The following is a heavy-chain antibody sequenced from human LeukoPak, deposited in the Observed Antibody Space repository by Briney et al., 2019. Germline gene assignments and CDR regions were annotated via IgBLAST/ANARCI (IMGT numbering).Heavy chain of an antibody. CDR3: ASTKAGYSSGWHYYYYGMDV. CDR2: IYYSGST. CDR1: GGSISSYY. V-gene: IGHV4-59*08. D-gene: IGHD6-19*01. J-gene: IGHJ6*02. Sequence: SETLSLTCTVSGGSISSYYWSWIRQPPGRGLEWIGYIYYSGSTNYNPSLKSRVTISVDTSKNQFSLKLSSVTAADTAVYYCASTKAGYSSGWHYYYYGMDVWAQGTTVTVSS.